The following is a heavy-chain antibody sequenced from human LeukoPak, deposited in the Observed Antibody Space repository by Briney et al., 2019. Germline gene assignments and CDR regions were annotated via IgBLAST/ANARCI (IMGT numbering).Heavy chain of an antibody. V-gene: IGHV4-38-2*01. Sequence: GSLRLSCAASGFTFNRYGMSWVRQAPGKGLEWIGSINYSGRTYDNPSLKSRVTISIDTSKNQIFLKLRSTTAADTAHYYCARAEINDYNRYWGQGILVIVSS. CDR1: GFTFNRYG. J-gene: IGHJ4*02. D-gene: IGHD4-11*01. CDR2: INYSGRT. CDR3: ARAEINDYNRY.